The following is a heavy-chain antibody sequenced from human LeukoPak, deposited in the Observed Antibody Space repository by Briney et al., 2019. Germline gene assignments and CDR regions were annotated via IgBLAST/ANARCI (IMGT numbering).Heavy chain of an antibody. CDR1: GFTFSDYY. CDR2: ISSSSSTI. J-gene: IGHJ4*02. CDR3: ANWARWEGSYFDY. Sequence: GGSLRLSCAASGFTFSDYYMSWIRQAPGKGLEWVSYISSSSSTIYYADSVKGRFTISRDNPRDSLYLQMNSPRADDTAVYYCANWARWEGSYFDYWGQGTLVTVSS. V-gene: IGHV3-11*01. D-gene: IGHD7-27*01.